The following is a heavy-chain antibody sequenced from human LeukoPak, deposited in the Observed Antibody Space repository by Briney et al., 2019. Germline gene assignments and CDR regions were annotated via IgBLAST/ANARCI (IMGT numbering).Heavy chain of an antibody. Sequence: KPSETLSLTCAVSGYCISAGYYVGQVRQSPGKGLEWIGRIDRSGNTYYNPPLKSRVAISVDTSSNQFSLRLTSVTAADTAVYYRMRRDDNSGPGNYCHVINYYYMDVWGKGTTVTVS. V-gene: IGHV4-38-2*01. CDR3: MRRDDNSGPGNYCHVINYYYMDV. CDR2: IDRSGNT. J-gene: IGHJ6*03. D-gene: IGHD3-10*01. CDR1: GYCISAGYY.